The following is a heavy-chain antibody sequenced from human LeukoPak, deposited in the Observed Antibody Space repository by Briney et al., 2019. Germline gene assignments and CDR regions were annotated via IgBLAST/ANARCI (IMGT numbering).Heavy chain of an antibody. J-gene: IGHJ4*02. Sequence: GESLKISCKGSGYSFTSYWIGWVRQMPGKGLEWMGIIYPGDSDTRYSPSFQGQVTISADKSISTAYLQWSSLKASDTAMYYCARSGTRELLPADRYFDYWGQGTLVTVSS. CDR2: IYPGDSDT. CDR1: GYSFTSYW. V-gene: IGHV5-51*01. D-gene: IGHD1-26*01. CDR3: ARSGTRELLPADRYFDY.